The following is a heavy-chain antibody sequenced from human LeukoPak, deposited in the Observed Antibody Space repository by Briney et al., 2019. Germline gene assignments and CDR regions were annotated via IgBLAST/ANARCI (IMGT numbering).Heavy chain of an antibody. J-gene: IGHJ5*02. V-gene: IGHV4-34*01. D-gene: IGHD2-21*01. CDR2: INHSVST. CDR3: ARVWPYCGGDWYFWWFDP. Sequence: SDTLSLTCAVYGGSFSGYYWRWIPQPPGKAREWSGEINHSVSTDYNPSLKSRVTISVDTSKDQFSLKMSSVTAANTAVYYCARVWPYCGGDWYFWWFDPWGQGTLVTVSS. CDR1: GGSFSGYY.